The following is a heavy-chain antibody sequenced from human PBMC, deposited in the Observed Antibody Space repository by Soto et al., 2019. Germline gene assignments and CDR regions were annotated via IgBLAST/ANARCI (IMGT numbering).Heavy chain of an antibody. Sequence: GGSLRLSCAASGFTFSSYAMSWVRQAPGKGLEWVSAISGSGGSTYYADSVKGRFTISRDNSKNTLYLQMNSLRAEDTAVYYCAKVKYGSGSYYRRSGGAFDIWGQGTMVTVSS. J-gene: IGHJ3*02. CDR1: GFTFSSYA. V-gene: IGHV3-23*01. D-gene: IGHD3-10*01. CDR3: AKVKYGSGSYYRRSGGAFDI. CDR2: ISGSGGST.